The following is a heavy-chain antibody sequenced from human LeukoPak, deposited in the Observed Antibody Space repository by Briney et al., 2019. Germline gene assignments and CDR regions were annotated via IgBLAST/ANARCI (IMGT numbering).Heavy chain of an antibody. D-gene: IGHD4-17*01. V-gene: IGHV4-59*01. CDR3: ARDLHGEINWFDP. CDR1: GGSISSYY. Sequence: SETLSLTCTVSGGSISSYYWSWIRQPPGKGLEWIGYIYYSGSTNYNPSLKSRVTISVDTSKNQFSLKLSSVTAADTAVYYCARDLHGEINWFDPWGQGTLVTVSS. CDR2: IYYSGST. J-gene: IGHJ5*02.